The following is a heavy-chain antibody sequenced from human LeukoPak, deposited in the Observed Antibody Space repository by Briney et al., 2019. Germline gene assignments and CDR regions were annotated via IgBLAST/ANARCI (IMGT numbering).Heavy chain of an antibody. CDR3: VKFGVDYDMGV. Sequence: PSETLSLTCTVSGDSISGSYWTWVRQPPGQGQEWIGQIHYSGRADYNPSLKRRITISVDTSKNQMSLTLTSVTAADTAIYYCVKFGVDYDMGVWGQGTTVTVSS. CDR1: GDSISGSY. J-gene: IGHJ6*02. V-gene: IGHV4-59*01. CDR2: IHYSGRA. D-gene: IGHD3-16*01.